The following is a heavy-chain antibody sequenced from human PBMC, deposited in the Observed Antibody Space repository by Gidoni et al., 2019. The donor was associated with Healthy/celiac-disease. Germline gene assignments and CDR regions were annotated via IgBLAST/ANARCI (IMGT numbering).Heavy chain of an antibody. J-gene: IGHJ4*02. Sequence: QVQLVESGGGVVHPGRSLRLSCATSGFTFSSYGMHWVRQAPGKGLGWVAVISYDGSNKYYADSVKGRFTISRDNSKNTLYLQMNSLRAEDTAVYYCAKDRVSSYEGGGFDYWGQGTLVTVSS. CDR1: GFTFSSYG. D-gene: IGHD5-18*01. CDR3: AKDRVSSYEGGGFDY. V-gene: IGHV3-30*18. CDR2: ISYDGSNK.